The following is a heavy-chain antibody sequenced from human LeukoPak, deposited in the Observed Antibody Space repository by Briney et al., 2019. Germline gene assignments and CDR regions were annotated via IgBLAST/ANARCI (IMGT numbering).Heavy chain of an antibody. CDR3: YNYMDV. CDR2: INHSGST. CDR1: GGSFSGYY. J-gene: IGHJ6*03. V-gene: IGHV4-34*03. Sequence: SETLSLTCAVYGGSFSGYYWSWIRQPPGKGLEWIGEINHSGSTNYNPSLKSRVTISVDTSKNQFSLKVTSVTAADTAVYYCYNYMDVWGKGTTVTVSS.